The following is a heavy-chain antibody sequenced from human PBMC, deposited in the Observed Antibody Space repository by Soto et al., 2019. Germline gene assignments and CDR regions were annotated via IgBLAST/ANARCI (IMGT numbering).Heavy chain of an antibody. J-gene: IGHJ5*02. CDR1: GYTFTSYG. CDR3: ARDVTMVRGVIITNWFDP. V-gene: IGHV1-18*01. CDR2: ISAYNGNK. Sequence: GASVKVSCKASGYTFTSYGIIWGRQAPGQGLEWMGWISAYNGNKNYAQKLQGRVTMTTDTSTSTAYMELRSLRSDDTAVYYCARDVTMVRGVIITNWFDPWGQGTLVTVSS. D-gene: IGHD3-10*01.